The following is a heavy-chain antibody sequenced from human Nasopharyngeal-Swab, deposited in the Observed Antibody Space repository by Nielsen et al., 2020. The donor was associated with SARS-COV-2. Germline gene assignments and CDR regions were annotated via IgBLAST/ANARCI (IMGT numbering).Heavy chain of an antibody. CDR3: ARGLRGVTTYYYYYYMDV. CDR2: IYTSGST. V-gene: IGHV4-61*02. CDR1: GYSISSGYY. D-gene: IGHD4-17*01. J-gene: IGHJ6*03. Sequence: SETLSLTCAVSGYSISSGYYWGWIRQPAGKGLEWIGRIYTSGSTNYNPSLKSRVTISVDTSKNQFSLKLSSVTAADTAVYYCARGLRGVTTYYYYYYMDVWGKGTTVTVSS.